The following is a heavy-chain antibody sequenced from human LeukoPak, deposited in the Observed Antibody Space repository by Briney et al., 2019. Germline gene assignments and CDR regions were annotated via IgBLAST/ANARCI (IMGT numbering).Heavy chain of an antibody. V-gene: IGHV1-8*01. CDR3: ASHARQAGVYYFDY. D-gene: IGHD6-19*01. CDR2: MNPNSGNT. CDR1: GYTFTSYD. Sequence: ASVKVSCKASGYTFTSYDINWVRQATGQGLEWMGWMNPNSGNTGYAQKFQGRVTMTRNTSISTAYMELSSLRSEDTAVYYCASHARQAGVYYFDYWGQGTLVTVSS. J-gene: IGHJ4*02.